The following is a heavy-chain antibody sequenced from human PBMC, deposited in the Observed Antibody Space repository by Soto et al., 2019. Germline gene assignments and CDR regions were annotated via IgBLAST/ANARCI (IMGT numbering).Heavy chain of an antibody. CDR2: ISRDGSST. CDR1: GFTFSSYW. V-gene: IGHV3-74*01. J-gene: IGHJ1*01. D-gene: IGHD1-26*01. Sequence: GGSLRLSCAASGFTFSSYWMHWVRQAPGKGLVWVSRISRDGSSTAYADSVKGRFTSSRDNAKNTLYLQMNSLRVEDTAVYYCVRLESGSYCDWGQGTLVTVSS. CDR3: VRLESGSYCD.